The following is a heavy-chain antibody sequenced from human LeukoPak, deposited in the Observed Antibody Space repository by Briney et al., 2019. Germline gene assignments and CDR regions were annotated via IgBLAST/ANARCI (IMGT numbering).Heavy chain of an antibody. V-gene: IGHV1-46*01. CDR2: INPSGGST. Sequence: GASVKVSCKASGYTFTSYAMNWVRQAPGQGLEWMGIINPSGGSTSYAQKFQGRVTMTRDTSTSTVYMELSSLRSEDTAVYYCARVGGSSGREDYYYMDVWGKGTTVTVSS. CDR3: ARVGGSSGREDYYYMDV. CDR1: GYTFTSYA. J-gene: IGHJ6*03. D-gene: IGHD6-19*01.